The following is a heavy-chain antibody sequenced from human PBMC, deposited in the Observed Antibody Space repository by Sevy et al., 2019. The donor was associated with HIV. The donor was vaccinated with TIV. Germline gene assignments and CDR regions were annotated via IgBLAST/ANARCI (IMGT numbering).Heavy chain of an antibody. Sequence: GGSLRLSCAASGFTFSSYWMTWVRQAPGNGLEWVANIKQDMSEKYYAHSVKGRFTISRDNARNSLYLQMESLRAEDTAVYYCARAQQVTMLVVIGGLYFDFWGQGTLVTVSS. D-gene: IGHD3-22*01. CDR1: GFTFSSYW. CDR3: ARAQQVTMLVVIGGLYFDF. CDR2: IKQDMSEK. J-gene: IGHJ4*02. V-gene: IGHV3-7*01.